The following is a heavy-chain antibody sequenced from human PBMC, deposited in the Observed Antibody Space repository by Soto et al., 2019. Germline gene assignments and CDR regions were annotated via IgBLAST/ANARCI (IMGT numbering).Heavy chain of an antibody. V-gene: IGHV3-23*01. D-gene: IGHD3-10*01. Sequence: GGSLRLSCAPSGFLFSIYSMNWVRQAPGKGLEWVSGVSASGLNTDYADPVKGRFYISRDNSKNTVSLHMNSLRDDDTAVYYCAKAHYGSGNYYIEYWGQGTLVTVSS. J-gene: IGHJ4*02. CDR2: VSASGLNT. CDR3: AKAHYGSGNYYIEY. CDR1: GFLFSIYS.